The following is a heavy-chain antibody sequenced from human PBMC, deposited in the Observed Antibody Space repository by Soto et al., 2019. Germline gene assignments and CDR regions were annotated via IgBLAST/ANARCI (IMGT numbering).Heavy chain of an antibody. Sequence: QVQLVRSGAEVKKPGASVKVSCKASGYTFSNYAISWVRQAPGQGLEWMGWISTDDGYTNYARDRVTMTKDSSTNTAYMELRSLRSDDTAIYYCARDRLHSGYDGDYWGQGTLVTVSS. D-gene: IGHD5-12*01. J-gene: IGHJ4*02. CDR3: ARDRLHSGYDGDY. CDR1: GYTFSNYA. V-gene: IGHV1-18*01. CDR2: ISTDDGYT.